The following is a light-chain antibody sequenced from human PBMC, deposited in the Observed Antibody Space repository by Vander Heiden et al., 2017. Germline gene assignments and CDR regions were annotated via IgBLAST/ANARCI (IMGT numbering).Light chain of an antibody. CDR1: QSISRY. V-gene: IGKV1-39*01. CDR2: AAS. J-gene: IGKJ1*01. Sequence: DIQMTHSPSSLSASVGDRVTITCRASQSISRYLNWYQQKPGKAPKLLIYAASNLHRGGPSRFSGSGSGTDFALTISRLQAEDFATYFCQQSDSSPQTFGQGTKVEIK. CDR3: QQSDSSPQT.